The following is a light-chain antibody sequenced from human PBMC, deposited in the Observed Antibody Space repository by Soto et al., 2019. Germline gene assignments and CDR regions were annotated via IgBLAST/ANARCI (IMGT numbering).Light chain of an antibody. CDR3: SSYTSSSTVVV. CDR1: SSDVGGYNY. CDR2: DVS. V-gene: IGLV2-14*01. Sequence: SALTQPASVSGSPGQSITISCTGTSSDVGGYNYVSWYQQHPGKAPKLMIYDVSNRPSGVSNRFSGSTSGNTASLTISGLQAEDEADYYCSSYTSSSTVVVFGGGTKVTVL. J-gene: IGLJ2*01.